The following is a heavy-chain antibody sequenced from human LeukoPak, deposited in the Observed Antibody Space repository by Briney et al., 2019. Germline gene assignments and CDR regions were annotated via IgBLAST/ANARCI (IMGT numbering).Heavy chain of an antibody. CDR3: ARDLTTSGY. D-gene: IGHD1-26*01. Sequence: GGALRLSCAASGFTFSSSTMNWVRQAPGKGLEGVSSISTSSGYIYYADSVKGRFTISRDNAKDSLYLQMNSLRAEATAVYYCARDLTTSGYWGQGTLVTVSS. CDR2: ISTSSGYI. V-gene: IGHV3-21*01. CDR1: GFTFSSST. J-gene: IGHJ4*02.